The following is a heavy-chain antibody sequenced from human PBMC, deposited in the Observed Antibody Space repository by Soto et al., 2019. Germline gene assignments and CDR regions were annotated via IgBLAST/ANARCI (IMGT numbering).Heavy chain of an antibody. J-gene: IGHJ5*02. D-gene: IGHD3-3*01. CDR2: IIPIFGTA. V-gene: IGHV1-69*13. CDR3: ARLVRLVGEVWFDP. Sequence: SVKVSCKASGGTFSSYAISWVRQAPGQGLEWMGGIIPIFGTANYAQKVQGRVTITADESTSTAYMELSSLRSEDTAVYYCARLVRLVGEVWFDPWGQGTLVTVSS. CDR1: GGTFSSYA.